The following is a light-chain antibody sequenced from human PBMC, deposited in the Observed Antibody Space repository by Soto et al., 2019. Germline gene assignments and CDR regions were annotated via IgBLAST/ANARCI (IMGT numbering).Light chain of an antibody. CDR2: DAS. V-gene: IGKV1-5*01. CDR1: QSIGRW. J-gene: IGKJ1*01. CDR3: QQYNTYSPERT. Sequence: DIQFTQSPSFLSASVGDRVTITCRASQSIGRWLAWYQQKPGKAPKLLIYDASSLESGVPSRFSGSGSGTEFTLTISSLQPDDFATYYCQQYNTYSPERTFGQGTKV.